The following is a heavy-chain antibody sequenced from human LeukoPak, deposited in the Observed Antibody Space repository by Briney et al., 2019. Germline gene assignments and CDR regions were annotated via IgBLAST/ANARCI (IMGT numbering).Heavy chain of an antibody. V-gene: IGHV4-4*07. CDR2: IYTSGST. CDR1: GGSISSYY. J-gene: IGHJ5*02. D-gene: IGHD4-23*01. Sequence: SETLSLTCTVSGGSISSYYWSWIRQPAGKGLEWIGRIYTSGSTNYNPSLKSRVTMSVDTSKNQFSLKLSSVTAADTAVHYCARGRNSGNWFDPWGQGTLVTVSS. CDR3: ARGRNSGNWFDP.